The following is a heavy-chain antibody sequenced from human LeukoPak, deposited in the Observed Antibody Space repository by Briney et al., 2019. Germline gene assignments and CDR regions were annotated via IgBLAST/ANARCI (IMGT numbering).Heavy chain of an antibody. CDR1: GGSISSSSYY. CDR2: IYYSGST. J-gene: IGHJ6*03. Sequence: EASETLSLTCTVSGGSISSSSYYWGWIRQPPGKGLEWIGSIYYSGSTYYNPSLKSRVTISVDTSKNQFSLKLSSVTAADTAVYYCARDGVGATSHYYYYMDVWGKGTTVTVSS. V-gene: IGHV4-39*07. CDR3: ARDGVGATSHYYYYMDV. D-gene: IGHD1-26*01.